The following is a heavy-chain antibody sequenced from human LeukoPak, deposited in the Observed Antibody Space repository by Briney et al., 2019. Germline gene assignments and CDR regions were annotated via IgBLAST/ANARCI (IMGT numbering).Heavy chain of an antibody. D-gene: IGHD3-3*01. V-gene: IGHV1-69*13. CDR2: VIPLFGKP. CDR1: GGSFNNFA. J-gene: IGHJ5*02. CDR3: ARGPPITVVGIIMHNWFDP. Sequence: SVKVSCKSSGGSFNNFAVNWVRQAPGQRPEWMGRVIPLFGKPDYAQKFQGGVEIIADRSTDTVYMEMGSLTSEDTAVYYCARGPPITVVGIIMHNWFDPWGQGTLVAVSS.